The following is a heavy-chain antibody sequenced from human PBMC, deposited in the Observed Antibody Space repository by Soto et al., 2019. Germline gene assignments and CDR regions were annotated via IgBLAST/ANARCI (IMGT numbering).Heavy chain of an antibody. CDR1: GFTFSSYG. CDR2: ISYDGSNK. D-gene: IGHD5-12*01. V-gene: IGHV3-30*18. CDR3: AKDSGVDIVATYSDY. Sequence: GGSLRLSCAASGFTFSSYGMHWVRQAPGKGLEWVAVISYDGSNKYYADSVKDRFTISRDNSKNTLYLQMNSLRAEDTAVYYCAKDSGVDIVATYSDYWGQGTLVTVSS. J-gene: IGHJ4*02.